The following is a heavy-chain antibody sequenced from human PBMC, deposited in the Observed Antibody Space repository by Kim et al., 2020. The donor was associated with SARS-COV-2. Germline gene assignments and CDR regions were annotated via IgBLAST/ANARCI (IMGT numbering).Heavy chain of an antibody. CDR2: IYYSGST. V-gene: IGHV4-39*07. D-gene: IGHD3-10*01. J-gene: IGHJ4*01. Sequence: SETLSLTCTVSGGSISSSSYYWGWIRQPPGKGLEWIGSIYYSGSTYYNPSLKSRVTISVDTSKNQFSLKLSSVTAADTAVYYCARDWGVGSGSYDDYWGHGTLVTVSS. CDR3: ARDWGVGSGSYDDY. CDR1: GGSISSSSYY.